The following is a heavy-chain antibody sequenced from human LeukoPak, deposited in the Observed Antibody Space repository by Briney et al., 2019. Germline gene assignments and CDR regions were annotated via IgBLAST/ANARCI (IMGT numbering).Heavy chain of an antibody. D-gene: IGHD6-19*01. V-gene: IGHV3-73*01. CDR1: GFTFSDSA. CDR2: IRNKADTYAT. CDR3: TREYSSGWPFDF. J-gene: IGHJ4*02. Sequence: GGSLRLSCAASGFTFSDSAIHWVRQATGKGLEWVGRIRNKADTYATSYAASLKGRFTISRDDSRNRAYLQMSSLRTEDTALYYCTREYSSGWPFDFWGQGTLVTVSS.